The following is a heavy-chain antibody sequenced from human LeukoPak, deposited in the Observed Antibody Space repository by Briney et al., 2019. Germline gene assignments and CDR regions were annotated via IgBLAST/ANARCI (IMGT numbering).Heavy chain of an antibody. Sequence: SVKVSCKASGGTFSSYAISWVRQAPGQGLEWVGRIIPILGIANYAQKFQGRVTITADKPTSTAYMELSSLRSEDTAVYYCARDLGTIFGVVKHNWFDPWGQGTLVTVSS. CDR1: GGTFSSYA. CDR3: ARDLGTIFGVVKHNWFDP. D-gene: IGHD3-3*01. CDR2: IIPILGIA. J-gene: IGHJ5*02. V-gene: IGHV1-69*04.